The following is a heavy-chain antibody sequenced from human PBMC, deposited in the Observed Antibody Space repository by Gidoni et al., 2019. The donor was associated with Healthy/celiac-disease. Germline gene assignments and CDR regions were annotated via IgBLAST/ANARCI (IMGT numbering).Heavy chain of an antibody. J-gene: IGHJ4*02. CDR3: ARGFYYGSGLWRDFDY. D-gene: IGHD3-10*01. CDR2: INHSGST. Sequence: QVQLQQWGAGLLKPSETLSLTCAVYGGSFSGYYWSWIRQPPGKGLEWIGEINHSGSTNYNPSLKSRVTISVDTSKNQFSLKLSSVTAADTAVYYCARGFYYGSGLWRDFDYWGQGTLVTVSS. V-gene: IGHV4-34*01. CDR1: GGSFSGYY.